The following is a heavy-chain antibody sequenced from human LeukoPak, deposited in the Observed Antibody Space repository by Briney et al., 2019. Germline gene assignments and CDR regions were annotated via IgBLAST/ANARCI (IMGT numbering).Heavy chain of an antibody. J-gene: IGHJ4*02. CDR1: GFTFSSYE. V-gene: IGHV3-48*03. CDR2: ISSSGSTI. CDR3: AKDDAWLRFGE. Sequence: GGSLRLSCAASGFTFSSYEMNWVRQAPGKGLEWVSYISSSGSTIYYADSVKGRFTISRDNSKNTLYLEVISLTAKDTAVYYCAKDDAWLRFGEWSQGTLVTVSS. D-gene: IGHD3-10*01.